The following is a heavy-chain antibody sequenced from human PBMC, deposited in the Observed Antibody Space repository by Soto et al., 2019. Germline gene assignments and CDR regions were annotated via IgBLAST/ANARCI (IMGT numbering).Heavy chain of an antibody. Sequence: QLQLQETGPGPVKPSETLTLTCTVSGDSISSSSYYWGWIRQPPGKGPEWIGSIYYSGRTYYNPSLNSRVTISVDTSNYPLSLKLSSVAAADAAVYYCARPRYSEGSSSSNDAFDIWGEGTMVTVSS. J-gene: IGHJ3*02. D-gene: IGHD6-6*01. CDR1: GDSISSSSYY. CDR3: ARPRYSEGSSSSNDAFDI. CDR2: IYYSGRT. V-gene: IGHV4-39*01.